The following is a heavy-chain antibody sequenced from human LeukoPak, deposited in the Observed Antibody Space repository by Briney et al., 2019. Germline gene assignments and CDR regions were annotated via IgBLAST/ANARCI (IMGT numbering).Heavy chain of an antibody. D-gene: IGHD3-9*01. CDR1: GGTFSSYA. V-gene: IGHV1-69*04. CDR2: IIPILGIA. CDR3: ATPYYDILTGYTHPFDY. Sequence: SVKVSCKASGGTFSSYAISWVRQAPGQGLEWMGRIIPILGIANYAQKFQGRVTITADKSTSTAYMELSSLRSEDTAVYYCATPYYDILTGYTHPFDYWGQGTLVTVSS. J-gene: IGHJ4*02.